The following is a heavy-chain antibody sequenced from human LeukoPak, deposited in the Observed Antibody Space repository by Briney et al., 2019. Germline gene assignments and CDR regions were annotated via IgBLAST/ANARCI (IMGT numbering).Heavy chain of an antibody. V-gene: IGHV4-59*01. CDR1: GGSISSYY. J-gene: IGHJ4*02. D-gene: IGHD5-12*01. CDR2: IYYSGSN. Sequence: SETLSLTCTVSGGSISSYYWSWIRQPPGKGLEWIEYIYYSGSNNYNPFLKSRVTVSVDTSKNQFSLKLSSVTAADTAVYFCAASGYSGYDIDYWGQGTLVTVSS. CDR3: AASGYSGYDIDY.